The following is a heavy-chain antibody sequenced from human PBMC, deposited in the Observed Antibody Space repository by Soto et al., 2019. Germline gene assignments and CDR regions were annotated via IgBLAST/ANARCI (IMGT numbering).Heavy chain of an antibody. CDR3: AKDSSDGDYDYFDY. CDR1: GFTFSSYA. J-gene: IGHJ4*02. V-gene: IGHV3-23*01. Sequence: GESLKISCAASGFTFSSYAMSWVRQAPGKGLEWVSAISGSGGSTYYADSVKGRFTISRDNSKNTLYLQMNSLRAEDTAVYYCAKDSSDGDYDYFDYWGQGTLVTVSS. CDR2: ISGSGGST. D-gene: IGHD4-17*01.